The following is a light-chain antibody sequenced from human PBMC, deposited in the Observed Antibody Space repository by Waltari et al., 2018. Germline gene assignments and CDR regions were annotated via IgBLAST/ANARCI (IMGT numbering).Light chain of an antibody. CDR2: GTS. J-gene: IGKJ5*01. Sequence: EVVMTQSPATLSVSPGERATLSCRASQIVSTDLAWYQQRPGQGPRLLIYGTSTRATGGPARFSGSGSGTEFTLTISSLQSEDFAVYYCQQYGDRPPITFGQGTRLDIK. CDR3: QQYGDRPPIT. V-gene: IGKV3-15*01. CDR1: QIVSTD.